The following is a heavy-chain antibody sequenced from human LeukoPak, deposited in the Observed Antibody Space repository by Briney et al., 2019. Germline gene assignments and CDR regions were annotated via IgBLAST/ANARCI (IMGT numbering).Heavy chain of an antibody. V-gene: IGHV7-4-1*02. CDR3: ARAHDYVWGSYRYGPNNFDY. D-gene: IGHD3-16*02. CDR2: INTNTGNP. J-gene: IGHJ4*02. Sequence: GASVTVSCTASGYTFTSYAMNWVRQAPGQGLEWMGWINTNTGNPTYAQGFTGRFVFSLDTSVSTAYLQISSLKAEDTAVYYCARAHDYVWGSYRYGPNNFDYWGQGTLVTVSS. CDR1: GYTFTSYA.